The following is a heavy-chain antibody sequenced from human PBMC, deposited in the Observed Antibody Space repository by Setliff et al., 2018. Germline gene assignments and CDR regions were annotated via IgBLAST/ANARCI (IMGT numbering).Heavy chain of an antibody. CDR1: GFTFGDHF. V-gene: IGHV3-72*01. CDR2: IKNKVNTFST. D-gene: IGHD2-2*01. CDR3: ARVGYCDGPTCYPFDY. Sequence: GGSLRLSCAASGFTFGDHFMDWVRQPPGKGLEWVGRIKNKVNTFSTQYAASVNGRFSISRDDSKSSLYLQMNSLKSEDTAVYYCARVGYCDGPTCYPFDYWGPGTLVTAPQ. J-gene: IGHJ4*02.